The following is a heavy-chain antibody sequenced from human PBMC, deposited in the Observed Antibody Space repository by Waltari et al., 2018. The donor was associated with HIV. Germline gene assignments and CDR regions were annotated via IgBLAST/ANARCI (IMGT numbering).Heavy chain of an antibody. J-gene: IGHJ6*02. V-gene: IGHV1-2*02. CDR2: INPNSGGT. Sequence: QVQLVQSGAEVKKPGASVKVSCKASGYTFTDYYMHWVRQAPGQGLEWMGRINPNSGGTNYEQKLQGRETKTRDTSISTAYMELSRLRSDDTAVYYCARDRHSNSRILGYYYGMDVWGQGTTVTVSS. CDR1: GYTFTDYY. D-gene: IGHD6-6*01. CDR3: ARDRHSNSRILGYYYGMDV.